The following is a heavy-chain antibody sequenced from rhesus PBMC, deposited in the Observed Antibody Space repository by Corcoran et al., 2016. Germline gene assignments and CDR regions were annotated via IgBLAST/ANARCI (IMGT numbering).Heavy chain of an antibody. CDR2: IYGSRGNT. D-gene: IGHD1-1*01. Sequence: QVQLQESGPGLVKPSETLSRTCAVSGGSFRSYWWGWVRPPPGEGLEWVGTIYGSRGNTEYNPSLKSRATISRDTSKNQFSLKLSSVTAADTAVYYCACLTSWRRFPYYFDYWGQGVLVTVSS. CDR3: ACLTSWRRFPYYFDY. CDR1: GGSFRSYW. J-gene: IGHJ4*01. V-gene: IGHV4-160*01.